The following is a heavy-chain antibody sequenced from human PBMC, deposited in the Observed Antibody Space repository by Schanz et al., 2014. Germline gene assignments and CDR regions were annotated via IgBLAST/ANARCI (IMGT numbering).Heavy chain of an antibody. CDR3: ARRVPTRKLGELLSRPEAMDV. CDR1: GGTFSTYP. V-gene: IGHV1-69*02. J-gene: IGHJ6*02. Sequence: VQLEQSGAEVKKPGSSMKVSCKASGGTFSTYPINWLRQAPGQGLEWMGRIIPIHGIVNYAQRFQDRVTITADKSTSTVYMELSSLRYEDTAVYYCARRVPTRKLGELLSRPEAMDVWGQGTTVTVSS. D-gene: IGHD3-10*01. CDR2: IIPIHGIV.